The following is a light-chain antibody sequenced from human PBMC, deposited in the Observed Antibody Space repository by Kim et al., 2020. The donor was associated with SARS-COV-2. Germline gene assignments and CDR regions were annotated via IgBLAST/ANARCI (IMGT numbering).Light chain of an antibody. CDR2: KAS. J-gene: IGKJ2*01. Sequence: DIQMTQSPSTLSASVGDRVTITCRASQSVSSWLAWYQQKPGKAPKLLIYKASTLEGGVPSRFSGRGSGTEFTLTINSLQPDDFATYSCQQYDSHPYTFGQGTMLEI. V-gene: IGKV1-5*03. CDR3: QQYDSHPYT. CDR1: QSVSSW.